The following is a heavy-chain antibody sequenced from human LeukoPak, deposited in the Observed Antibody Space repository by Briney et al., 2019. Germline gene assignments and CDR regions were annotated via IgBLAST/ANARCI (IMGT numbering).Heavy chain of an antibody. V-gene: IGHV3-21*01. CDR3: ARVPIEYSSSSFREYYMDV. J-gene: IGHJ6*03. D-gene: IGHD6-6*01. Sequence: PGGSLRLSCAASGFAFSSYSMNWVRQAPGKGLEWVSSISSSSSSYIYYADSVKGRFTISRDNAKNSLYLQMNSLRAEDTAVYYCARVPIEYSSSSFREYYMDVWGKGTTVTVSS. CDR1: GFAFSSYS. CDR2: ISSSSSSYI.